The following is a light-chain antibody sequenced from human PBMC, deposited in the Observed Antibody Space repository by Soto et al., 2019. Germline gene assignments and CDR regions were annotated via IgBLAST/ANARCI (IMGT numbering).Light chain of an antibody. V-gene: IGKV3-15*01. CDR3: KHYNEWPPVT. J-gene: IGKJ4*01. CDR1: QSVGGN. Sequence: EIVMTQSPATLSVSPGERATLSCRASQSVGGNLAWYQQKPGQAPRLLIYGASTRATGIPARFSGSGSGTEFSLTISSPQSEDFAVYYCKHYNEWPPVTFGGGTKVEIK. CDR2: GAS.